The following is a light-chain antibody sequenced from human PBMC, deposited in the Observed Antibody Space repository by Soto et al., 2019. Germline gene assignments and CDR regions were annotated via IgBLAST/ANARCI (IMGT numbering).Light chain of an antibody. J-gene: IGLJ2*01. CDR2: EGS. CDR3: CSYAGSSLV. Sequence: QSALTQPASVSGSPGQSITISCTGTSSDVGSYNLVSWYQQHPGKAPKLIIYEGSKRPSGVSNRFSGSKSGNTASLTISGLQAEDEADYYCCSYAGSSLVFGGGTKLTVL. CDR1: SSDVGSYNL. V-gene: IGLV2-23*01.